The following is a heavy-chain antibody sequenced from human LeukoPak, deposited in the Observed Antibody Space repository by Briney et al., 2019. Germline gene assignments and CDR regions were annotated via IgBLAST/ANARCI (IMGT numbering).Heavy chain of an antibody. CDR2: TCYRSTWYN. CDR1: GDSGSSNSVT. J-gene: IGHJ5*02. V-gene: IGHV6-1*01. CDR3: ARRLTQYDCFDP. Sequence: SQTLSLTCAISGDSGSSNSVTWNWIRQSPSRGLEWLGRTCYRSTWYNDYAVSVRGRITVNPDTSKNQFSLHLNSVTPEDTAVYYCARRLTQYDCFDPWGQGILVTVSS. D-gene: IGHD2-2*01.